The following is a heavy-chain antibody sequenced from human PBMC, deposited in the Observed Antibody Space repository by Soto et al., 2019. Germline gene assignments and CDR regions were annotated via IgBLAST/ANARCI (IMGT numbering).Heavy chain of an antibody. CDR2: GTNKVNSYST. CDR3: VSHRGYHRDGPFYNYYDMDG. V-gene: IGHV3-72*01. J-gene: IGHJ6*02. Sequence: PGGSLRLSCAASGFTFSDHYMDWVRQAPGKGLEWGGRGTNKVNSYSTYYAASVRGRFTLSRDDSKNSVFLQMRSLKAEDPAVNYCVSHRGYHRDGPFYNYYDMDGEGQGTTGTTSS. CDR1: GFTFSDHY. D-gene: IGHD5-12*01.